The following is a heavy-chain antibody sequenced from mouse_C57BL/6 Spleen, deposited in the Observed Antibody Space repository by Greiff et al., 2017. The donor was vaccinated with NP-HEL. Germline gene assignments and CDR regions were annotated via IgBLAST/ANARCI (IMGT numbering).Heavy chain of an antibody. V-gene: IGHV1-15*01. CDR3: TRGGTGAMDY. Sequence: QVQLKQSGAELVRPGASVTLSCKASGYTFTDYEMHWVKQTPVHGLEWIGAIDPETGGTAYNQKFKGKAILTADKSSSTACMELRSLTSEDSAVYYCTRGGTGAMDYWGQGTSVTVSS. CDR2: IDPETGGT. J-gene: IGHJ4*01. D-gene: IGHD3-3*01. CDR1: GYTFTDYE.